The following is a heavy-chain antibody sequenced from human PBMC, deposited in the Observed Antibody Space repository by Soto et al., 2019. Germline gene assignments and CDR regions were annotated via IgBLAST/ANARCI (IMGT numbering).Heavy chain of an antibody. J-gene: IGHJ5*02. CDR1: GYTLAGYY. CDR3: ARESLILMTTVTGVSLDP. CDR2: INPNSGGT. D-gene: IGHD4-4*01. Sequence: GASVKVSCKASGYTLAGYYMRWVRQAPGQGLEWMGWINPNSGGTNYAQKFQGRVTMTRDTSISTAYMELSRLRSDDTAVYYCARESLILMTTVTGVSLDPRGQGTLVTVSS. V-gene: IGHV1-2*02.